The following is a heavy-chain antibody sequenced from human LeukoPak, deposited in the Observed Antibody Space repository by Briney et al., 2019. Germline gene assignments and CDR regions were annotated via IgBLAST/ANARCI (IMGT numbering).Heavy chain of an antibody. J-gene: IGHJ4*02. CDR2: INHSGST. Sequence: SETLSLTCAVYAGSFSGYYWSLIRQPPGKGLEWIGEINHSGSTNYNPSLKSRVTISVDTSENQFSLKLSSVTAADTAVYYCARGRAVAGPTTYYFDYWGQGTLVTVSS. CDR3: ARGRAVAGPTTYYFDY. CDR1: AGSFSGYY. D-gene: IGHD6-19*01. V-gene: IGHV4-34*01.